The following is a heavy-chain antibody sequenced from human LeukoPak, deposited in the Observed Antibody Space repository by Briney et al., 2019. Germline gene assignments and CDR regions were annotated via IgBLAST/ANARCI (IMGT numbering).Heavy chain of an antibody. CDR3: ARHSGGSYVFAFDI. CDR1: GGSISSYY. D-gene: IGHD2-15*01. J-gene: IGHJ3*02. CDR2: IYYSGTT. Sequence: SETLSLTCTVSGGSISSYYWSWIRQPPGKGLEWIGYIYYSGTTYYNPSLKSRVTISIDTSKNQFSLKLSSVTAPDTAVYYCARHSGGSYVFAFDIWGQGTMFTVSS. V-gene: IGHV4-59*08.